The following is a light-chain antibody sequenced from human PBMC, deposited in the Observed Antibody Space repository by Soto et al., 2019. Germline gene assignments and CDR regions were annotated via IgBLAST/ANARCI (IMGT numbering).Light chain of an antibody. CDR1: QSVTSTY. CDR3: QQFDGSPWT. V-gene: IGKV3-20*01. Sequence: EIVLTQSPGTLSLSPGERATLSCRASQSVTSTYLAWYQQKPGQAPRLLIYDASTRAPGVPDRFSGSGSGTDFTLSISRLEPEDFAVYFCQQFDGSPWTFCQGTKVEMK. CDR2: DAS. J-gene: IGKJ1*01.